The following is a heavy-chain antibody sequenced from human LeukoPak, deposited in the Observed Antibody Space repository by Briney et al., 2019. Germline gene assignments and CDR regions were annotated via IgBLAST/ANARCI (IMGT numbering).Heavy chain of an antibody. CDR3: AREESTTYYDSSGYGY. J-gene: IGHJ4*02. CDR1: GYTFTSYG. V-gene: IGHV1-18*01. Sequence: ASVKVSCKASGYTFTSYGISWVRQAPGQGLEWMGWISAYNGNTNYAQKLQGRVTMTTDTSTSTAYMELRSLRSEDTAVYYCAREESTTYYDSSGYGYWGQGTLVTVSS. CDR2: ISAYNGNT. D-gene: IGHD3-22*01.